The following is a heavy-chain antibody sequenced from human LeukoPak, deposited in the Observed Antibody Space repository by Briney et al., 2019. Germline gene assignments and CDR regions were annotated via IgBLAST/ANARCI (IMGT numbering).Heavy chain of an antibody. D-gene: IGHD4-23*01. CDR2: IYTSGST. J-gene: IGHJ4*02. V-gene: IGHV4-4*07. Sequence: PSETLSLTCSVSGGSINNYYRSWIRQPAGKGLEWIGRIYTSGSTNYNPSLQSRVTMSVDTSKNQFSLKLNSVTAADTAVYYCARDHDYGGVPYYFDYWGQGTLVTVSS. CDR1: GGSINNYY. CDR3: ARDHDYGGVPYYFDY.